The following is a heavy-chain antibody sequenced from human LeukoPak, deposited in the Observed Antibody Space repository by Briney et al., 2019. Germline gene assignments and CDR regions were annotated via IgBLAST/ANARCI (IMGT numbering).Heavy chain of an antibody. CDR1: GFTFSNYG. Sequence: GGSLRLSCAASGFTFSNYGVHWVRQAPGKGLEWVAVIWYDGTNKYYADSVKGRFTISRDNSKNTLYLQMNSLRAEDTAVFYCARSDSSSWYTFWGQGTLVTVSS. CDR3: ARSDSSSWYTF. CDR2: IWYDGTNK. J-gene: IGHJ4*02. D-gene: IGHD6-13*01. V-gene: IGHV3-33*01.